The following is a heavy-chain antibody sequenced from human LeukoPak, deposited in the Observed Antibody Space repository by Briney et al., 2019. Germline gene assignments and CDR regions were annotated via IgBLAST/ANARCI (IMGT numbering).Heavy chain of an antibody. CDR3: ARDSSLIVRALDY. CDR1: GYTFTSYG. D-gene: IGHD3-10*01. J-gene: IGHJ4*02. CDR2: ISAYNGNT. V-gene: IGHV1-18*01. Sequence: ASVKVSCKASGYTFTSYGIRWVRPAPGQGLKWMGWISAYNGNTNYAQKLQGRVTMTTDTSTSTVYMELRSLRSDDTAVYYCARDSSLIVRALDYWGQGTLVTVSS.